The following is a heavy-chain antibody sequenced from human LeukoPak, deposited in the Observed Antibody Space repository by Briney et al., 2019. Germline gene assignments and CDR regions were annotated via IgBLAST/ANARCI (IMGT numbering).Heavy chain of an antibody. J-gene: IGHJ6*02. Sequence: SETLSLTCTVSGGSISSYYWSWIRQPPGKGLEWIGYMYYSGSTNYNASLKSRVTISVDASKNQFSLNLRSVTAADTAVYYCARLRDYYYNYAMDVWGQGTTVTVSS. D-gene: IGHD3-10*01. V-gene: IGHV4-59*08. CDR3: ARLRDYYYNYAMDV. CDR2: MYYSGST. CDR1: GGSISSYY.